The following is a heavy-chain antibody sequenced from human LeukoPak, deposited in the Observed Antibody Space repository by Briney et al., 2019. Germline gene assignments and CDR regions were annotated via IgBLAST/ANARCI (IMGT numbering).Heavy chain of an antibody. CDR3: ARVSPDYVWGSYRYNYDY. Sequence: VASVKVSCKASGYTFTSYGISWVRQAPGQGLEWMGWISAYNGNTNYAQKLQGRVTMTTDTSTSTAYMELRGLRSDDTAVYYCARVSPDYVWGSYRYNYDYWGQGTLVTVSS. V-gene: IGHV1-18*01. CDR2: ISAYNGNT. J-gene: IGHJ4*02. D-gene: IGHD3-16*02. CDR1: GYTFTSYG.